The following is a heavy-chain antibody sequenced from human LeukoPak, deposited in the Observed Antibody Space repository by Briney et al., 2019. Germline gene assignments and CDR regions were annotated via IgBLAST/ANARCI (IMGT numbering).Heavy chain of an antibody. Sequence: ASVKASCKASGYTFTSYYMHWVRQAPGQGLEWMGIINPSGGSTSYAQKFQGRVTMTRDTSTSTVYMELSSLRSEDTAVYYCARKDGIAARLDYYYMDVWGKGTTVTVSS. V-gene: IGHV1-46*01. CDR3: ARKDGIAARLDYYYMDV. CDR2: INPSGGST. CDR1: GYTFTSYY. J-gene: IGHJ6*03. D-gene: IGHD6-6*01.